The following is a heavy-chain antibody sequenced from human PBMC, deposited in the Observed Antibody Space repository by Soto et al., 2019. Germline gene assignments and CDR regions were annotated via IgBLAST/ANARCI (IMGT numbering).Heavy chain of an antibody. J-gene: IGHJ5*02. Sequence: QVQLVQSGAEVKKPGASVKVSCKGSGYTFTSYHINWVRQATGQGLEWMGWMNPNSGNTGYAQTLQGRVTMTWDTXXRPAYMELSTLSFEDTDMYYCARGHISSTKNWLDPWGQGTLVTVSS. CDR2: MNPNSGNT. D-gene: IGHD6-6*01. CDR3: ARGHISSTKNWLDP. V-gene: IGHV1-8*01. CDR1: GYTFTSYH.